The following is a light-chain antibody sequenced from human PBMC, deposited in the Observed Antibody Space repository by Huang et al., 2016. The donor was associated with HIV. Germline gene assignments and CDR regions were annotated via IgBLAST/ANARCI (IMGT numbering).Light chain of an antibody. CDR3: QQRTNWPPWT. CDR2: DAS. V-gene: IGKV3-11*01. Sequence: EVVLTQSPATLSLSPGERATLSCRASLNVSDYLAWFQQKPGQAPRLLIYDASKRPTGSPARFSGSGSGTDFTLTISSLEPEDFAVYYCQQRTNWPPWTFGQGTEVEIK. J-gene: IGKJ1*01. CDR1: LNVSDY.